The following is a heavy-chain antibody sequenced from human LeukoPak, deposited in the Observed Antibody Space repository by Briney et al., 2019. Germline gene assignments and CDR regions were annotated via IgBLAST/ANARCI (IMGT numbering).Heavy chain of an antibody. J-gene: IGHJ4*02. CDR2: IYYIGST. CDR3: ARVTGYMIEDYFDY. V-gene: IGHV4-61*01. D-gene: IGHD3-22*01. CDR1: GGSISSSSYY. Sequence: PSETLSLTCTVSGGSISSSSYYWSWLRQPPGKGLEWFGYIYYIGSTNYNPSLKSRVTISVKTSKNQFSLKLSSVTAADTAVYYCARVTGYMIEDYFDYWGQGTLVTVSS.